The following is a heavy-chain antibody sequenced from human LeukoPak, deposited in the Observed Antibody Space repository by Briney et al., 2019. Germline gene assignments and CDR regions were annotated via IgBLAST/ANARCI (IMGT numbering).Heavy chain of an antibody. CDR3: AKASGSSNFDY. CDR2: IWYDGSNK. V-gene: IGHV3-30*02. CDR1: GFTFSSYG. D-gene: IGHD3-10*01. J-gene: IGHJ4*02. Sequence: GSLRLSCAASGFTFSSYGMHWVRQAPGKGLEWVAVIWYDGSNKYYADSVKGRFTISRDNSKNTLYLQMNSLRAEDTALYYCAKASGSSNFDYWGQGTLVTVSS.